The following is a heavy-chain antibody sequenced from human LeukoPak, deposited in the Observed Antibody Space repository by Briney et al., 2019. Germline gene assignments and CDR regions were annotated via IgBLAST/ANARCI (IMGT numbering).Heavy chain of an antibody. J-gene: IGHJ4*02. Sequence: SETLSLTCTVSGGSISSGDYYWSWIRQPPGKGLEWIGYIYHSGSTYYNPSLKSRVTISLDRSGSQFSLKLSSVTAADTAVYYCAREVGYGDQYYFDYWGQGTLVTVSS. CDR2: IYHSGST. D-gene: IGHD4-17*01. V-gene: IGHV4-30-2*01. CDR1: GGSISSGDYY. CDR3: AREVGYGDQYYFDY.